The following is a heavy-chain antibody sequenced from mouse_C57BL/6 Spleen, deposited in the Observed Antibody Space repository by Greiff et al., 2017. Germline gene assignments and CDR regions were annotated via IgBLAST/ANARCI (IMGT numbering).Heavy chain of an antibody. CDR3: ARDGSSSGFDY. D-gene: IGHD1-1*01. CDR2: IYPRDGST. V-gene: IGHV1-85*01. CDR1: GYTFTSYD. J-gene: IGHJ2*01. Sequence: VKLMESGPELVKPGASVKLSCKASGYTFTSYDINWVKQRPGQGLEWIGWIYPRDGSTKYNEKFKGKATLTVDTSSSTAYMELHSLTSEDSAVYFCARDGSSSGFDYWGQGTTLTVSS.